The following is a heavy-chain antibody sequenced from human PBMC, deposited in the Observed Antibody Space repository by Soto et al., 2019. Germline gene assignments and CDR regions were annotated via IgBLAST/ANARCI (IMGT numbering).Heavy chain of an antibody. D-gene: IGHD3-22*01. CDR2: IYPGDSDT. CDR3: ARQESLYYYDSSGTNKYNWFDP. J-gene: IGHJ5*02. V-gene: IGHV5-51*01. CDR1: GYSFTSYW. Sequence: PGESLKISCKGSGYSFTSYWIGWVRQMPGKGLEWMGIIYPGDSDTRYSPSFQGQVTISADKSISTAYLQWSSLKASDTAMYYCARQESLYYYDSSGTNKYNWFDPWGQGTLVTVSS.